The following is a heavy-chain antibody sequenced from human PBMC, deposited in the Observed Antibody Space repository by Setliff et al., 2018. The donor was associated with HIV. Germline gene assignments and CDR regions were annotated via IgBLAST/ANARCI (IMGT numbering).Heavy chain of an antibody. D-gene: IGHD3-3*02. Sequence: ASVKVSCKASGYTFTGYYMHWVRQAPGQGLEWMGWINPNSGGTNYAQKFQGRVTISVDTAKKQFSLRLRSVTATDTAVYYCARHFPGSPHPAGYYMDVWGKGTMVTVSS. CDR2: INPNSGGT. V-gene: IGHV1-2*02. CDR1: GYTFTGYY. J-gene: IGHJ6*03. CDR3: ARHFPGSPHPAGYYMDV.